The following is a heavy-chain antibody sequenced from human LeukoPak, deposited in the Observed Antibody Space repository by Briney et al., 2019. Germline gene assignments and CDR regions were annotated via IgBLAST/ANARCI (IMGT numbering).Heavy chain of an antibody. J-gene: IGHJ3*02. Sequence: PSQTLSLTCTVSGVSISSGGYFWSWIRQPAGKGLEWIGRFYVSGSTNYNPSLQSRVTISVDTSKNQFSLKLTSVTAADTAAYYCAVGNCPTTSCYPGVAFDIWGQGTMVTVSS. V-gene: IGHV4-61*02. CDR1: GVSISSGGYF. CDR2: FYVSGST. CDR3: AVGNCPTTSCYPGVAFDI. D-gene: IGHD2-2*01.